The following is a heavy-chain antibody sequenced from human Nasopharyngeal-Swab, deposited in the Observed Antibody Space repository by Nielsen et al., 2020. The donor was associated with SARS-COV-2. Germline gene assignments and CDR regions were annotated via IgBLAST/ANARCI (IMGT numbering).Heavy chain of an antibody. CDR2: INPSGGST. D-gene: IGHD6-13*01. Sequence: ASVKVSCKASGYTLTSYYMHWVRQAPGQGLEWMGIINPSGGSTSYAQKFQGRVTMTRDTSTSTVYMELSSLRSEDTAVYYCARSIAAAVFDYWGQGTLVTVSS. CDR3: ARSIAAAVFDY. J-gene: IGHJ4*02. V-gene: IGHV1-46*01. CDR1: GYTLTSYY.